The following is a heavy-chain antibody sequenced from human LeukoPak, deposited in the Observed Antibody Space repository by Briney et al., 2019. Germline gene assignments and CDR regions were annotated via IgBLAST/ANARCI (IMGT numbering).Heavy chain of an antibody. V-gene: IGHV3-74*01. CDR1: GFTFSSYS. J-gene: IGHJ4*02. D-gene: IGHD4-11*01. Sequence: GGSLRLSCAASGFTFSSYSMNWVRQAPGKGLVWVSRIDPDGSSTNYADSVKGRFTISRDNAKNTLYLQLNSLRAEDTAVYYCAREDYSNYAPYFDYWGQGTLVTVSS. CDR2: IDPDGSST. CDR3: AREDYSNYAPYFDY.